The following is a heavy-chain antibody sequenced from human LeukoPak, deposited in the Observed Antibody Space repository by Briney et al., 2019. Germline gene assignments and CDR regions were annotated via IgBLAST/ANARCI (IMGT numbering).Heavy chain of an antibody. Sequence: GRSLRLSCTASGFTFSSYWMHWVRQAPGKGLVWVARINGDGTTTSHADPVKGRFTISRDNAKNTLYLQMNSLRAEDTAVYYCVREDTSIVKYGMDVWGQGTTVTVSS. V-gene: IGHV3-74*01. CDR2: INGDGTTT. CDR1: GFTFSSYW. J-gene: IGHJ6*02. D-gene: IGHD5-18*01. CDR3: VREDTSIVKYGMDV.